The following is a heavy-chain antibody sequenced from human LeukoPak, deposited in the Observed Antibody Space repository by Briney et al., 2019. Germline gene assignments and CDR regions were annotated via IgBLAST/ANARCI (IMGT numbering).Heavy chain of an antibody. CDR3: AREDYDILTDQQGAFDI. CDR2: IKQDGSEE. D-gene: IGHD3-9*01. J-gene: IGHJ3*02. CDR1: GFTFSSYW. V-gene: IGHV3-7*01. Sequence: PGGSLRLSCAASGFTFSSYWMSWVRQAPGKGLEWVANIKQDGSEEYYVDSVKGRFTISRDNAKNSLYLQMNSLRAEDTAVYYCAREDYDILTDQQGAFDIWGQGTMVTVSS.